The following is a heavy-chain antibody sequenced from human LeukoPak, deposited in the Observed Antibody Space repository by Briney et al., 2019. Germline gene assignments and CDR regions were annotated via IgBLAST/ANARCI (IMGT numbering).Heavy chain of an antibody. CDR2: IYYSGST. Sequence: SETLSLTCTVSGGSISSSSYYWGWIRQPPGKGLEWIGSIYYSGSTYYNPSLKSRVTISVDTSKNQFSLNLSSVTAADTAVYYCARVGGSGWPRGIFDYWGQGTLVTVSS. J-gene: IGHJ4*02. D-gene: IGHD6-19*01. CDR1: GGSISSSSYY. V-gene: IGHV4-39*07. CDR3: ARVGGSGWPRGIFDY.